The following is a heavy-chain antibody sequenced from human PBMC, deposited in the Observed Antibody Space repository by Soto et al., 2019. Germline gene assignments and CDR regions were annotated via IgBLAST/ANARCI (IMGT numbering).Heavy chain of an antibody. CDR1: GFNFNDYV. Sequence: GGSLRLSCTASGFNFNDYVVHWVRQPPGRGLEWMAIISFDGSNEYYADFVKGRFTIARDNSKNMIYLQLNSLRADDAAVYFCAREGYYDSRGYPYGIDVWGQGTTVTVSS. CDR2: ISFDGSNE. CDR3: AREGYYDSRGYPYGIDV. J-gene: IGHJ6*02. D-gene: IGHD3-22*01. V-gene: IGHV3-30-3*01.